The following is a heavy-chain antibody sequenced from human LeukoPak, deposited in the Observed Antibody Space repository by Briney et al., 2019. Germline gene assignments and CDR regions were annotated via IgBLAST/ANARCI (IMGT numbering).Heavy chain of an antibody. CDR3: AELGITMIGDV. J-gene: IGHJ6*04. CDR2: ISSSSSYI. D-gene: IGHD3-10*02. Sequence: GGSLRLSCAASGFTFSSYSMNWVRQAPGEGLEWVSSISSSSSYIYYEDSVKGRFTISRDNAKSSLYLQMNSLRGEDTAVYYCAELGITMIGDVWGKGTTVTISS. CDR1: GFTFSSYS. V-gene: IGHV3-21*01.